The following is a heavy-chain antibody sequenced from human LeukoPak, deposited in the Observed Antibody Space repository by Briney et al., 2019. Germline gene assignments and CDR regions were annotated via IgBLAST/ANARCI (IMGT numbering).Heavy chain of an antibody. CDR2: ISGSGGST. J-gene: IGHJ6*03. D-gene: IGHD6-13*01. CDR1: GFTFSTYW. CDR3: AKGWDIAAEYYYYYYMDV. V-gene: IGHV3-23*01. Sequence: GGSLRLSCAASGFTFSTYWMSWVRQAPGKGLEWVSAISGSGGSTYYADSVKGRFTISRDNSKNTLYLQMNSLRAEDTAVYYCAKGWDIAAEYYYYYYMDVWGKGTTVTVSS.